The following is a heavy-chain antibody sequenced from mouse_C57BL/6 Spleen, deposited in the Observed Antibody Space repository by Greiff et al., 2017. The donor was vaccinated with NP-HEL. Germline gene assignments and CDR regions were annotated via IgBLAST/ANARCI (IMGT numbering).Heavy chain of an antibody. D-gene: IGHD2-4*01. CDR1: GFTFSDYY. V-gene: IGHV5-16*01. Sequence: EVLLVESEGGLVQPGSSMKLSCTASGFTFSDYYMAWVRQVPEKGLEWVAHINYDGSSTYYLDSLKSRFIISRDNAKNILYLQMSSLKSEDTATYCCARERIRRRYFDDWGTGTTVTVSA. J-gene: IGHJ1*03. CDR2: INYDGSST. CDR3: ARERIRRRYFDD.